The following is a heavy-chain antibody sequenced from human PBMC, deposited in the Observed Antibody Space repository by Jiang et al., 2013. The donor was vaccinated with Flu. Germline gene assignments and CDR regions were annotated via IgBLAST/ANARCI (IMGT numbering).Heavy chain of an antibody. J-gene: IGHJ5*02. D-gene: IGHD6-19*01. CDR3: ARNEGYSSGQVRGFDP. V-gene: IGHV2-70*11. Sequence: KPTQTLTLTCTVSGFSLTTSGMSVSWVRQTPGKALEWLARIDWDDDKYYSTSLKTRLTISKDTSENQVVLTMTNVDPVDTATYYCARNEGYSSGQVRGFDPWGQGTLVIVSS. CDR2: IDWDDDK. CDR1: GFSLTTSGMS.